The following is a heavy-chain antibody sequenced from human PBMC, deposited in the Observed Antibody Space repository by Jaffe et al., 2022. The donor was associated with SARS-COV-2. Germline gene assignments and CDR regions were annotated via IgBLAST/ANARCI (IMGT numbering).Heavy chain of an antibody. CDR1: GYTFTSYY. CDR3: ARGGGYYYGSGSPLGI. D-gene: IGHD3-10*01. CDR2: INPSGGST. J-gene: IGHJ3*02. Sequence: QVQLVQSGAEVKKPGASVKVSCKASGYTFTSYYMHWVRQAPGQGLEWMGIINPSGGSTSYAQKLQGRVTMTRDTSTSTVYMELSSLRSEDTAVYYCARGGGYYYGSGSPLGIWGQGTMVTVSS. V-gene: IGHV1-46*04.